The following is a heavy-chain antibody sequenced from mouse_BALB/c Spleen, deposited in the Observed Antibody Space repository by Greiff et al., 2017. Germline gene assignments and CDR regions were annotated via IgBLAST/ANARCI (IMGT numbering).Heavy chain of an antibody. CDR3: KTGLTAPFDY. CDR1: GFNIKDYY. J-gene: IGHJ2*01. D-gene: IGHD1-2*01. Sequence: VQLQQSGAELVRSGASVKLSCTASGFNIKDYYMHWVKQRPEQGLEWIGWIDPENGDTEYAPKFQGKATMTADTSSNTAYLQLSSLTSEDTAVYYCKTGLTAPFDYWGQGTTLTVSS. CDR2: IDPENGDT. V-gene: IGHV14-4*02.